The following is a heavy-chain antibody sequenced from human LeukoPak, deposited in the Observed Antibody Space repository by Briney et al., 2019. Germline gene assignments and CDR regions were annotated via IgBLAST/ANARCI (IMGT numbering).Heavy chain of an antibody. CDR1: GYSISSGYY. CDR2: IYYSGST. V-gene: IGHV4-38-2*02. J-gene: IGHJ4*02. D-gene: IGHD3-10*01. CDR3: ARTQLLWFGELSRFDY. Sequence: SETLSLTCTVSGYSISSGYYWGWIRQPPGKGLEWIGSIYYSGSTYYNPSLKSRVTISVDTSKNQFSLKLSSVTAADTAVYYCARTQLLWFGELSRFDYWGQGTLVTVSS.